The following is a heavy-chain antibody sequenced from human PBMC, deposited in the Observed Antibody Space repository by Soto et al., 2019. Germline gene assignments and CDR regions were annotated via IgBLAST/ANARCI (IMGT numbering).Heavy chain of an antibody. CDR1: GDTFSSYA. V-gene: IGHV1-69*13. J-gene: IGHJ6*02. CDR2: IIPTFGRT. CDR3: ARDPLSSFAMDV. D-gene: IGHD3-10*02. Sequence: SVKVSCKASGDTFSSYAISWVRQAPGKGLEWMGKIIPTFGRTNYAQKFQGRLTISADDSTSTAYMELSSLLPEDTAVYYCARDPLSSFAMDVWGQGTTVTVSS.